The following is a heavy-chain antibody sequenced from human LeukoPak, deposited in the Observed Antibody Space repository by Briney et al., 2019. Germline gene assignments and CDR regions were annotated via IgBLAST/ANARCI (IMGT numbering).Heavy chain of an antibody. D-gene: IGHD3-9*01. CDR2: IYSGGST. J-gene: IGHJ6*02. CDR1: GFIVSSNY. V-gene: IGHV3-66*02. Sequence: GGSLRLSCAASGFIVSSNYMSWVRQAPGKGLEWVSVIYSGGSTYYADSVKGRFTISRDNSKNTLYLQMNRLRVEDTAVYYCARDSAVTIFFSPLMDVWGQGTSVTVSS. CDR3: ARDSAVTIFFSPLMDV.